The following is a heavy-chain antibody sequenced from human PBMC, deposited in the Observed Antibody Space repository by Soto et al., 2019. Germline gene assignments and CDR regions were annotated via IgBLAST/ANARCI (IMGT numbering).Heavy chain of an antibody. V-gene: IGHV4-30-2*01. Sequence: QLQLQESGSGLVRPSQTLSLTCAVSGGSISSGGYSWNWIRQPPGKGLEWIGYIYHSGSPLYIPSLKSRVTISVDKSKNQFSLKLTSVTAADTAVYYCARDQLEGNWFDPWGQGTLVTVSS. D-gene: IGHD1-1*01. CDR2: IYHSGSP. CDR1: GGSISSGGYS. J-gene: IGHJ5*02. CDR3: ARDQLEGNWFDP.